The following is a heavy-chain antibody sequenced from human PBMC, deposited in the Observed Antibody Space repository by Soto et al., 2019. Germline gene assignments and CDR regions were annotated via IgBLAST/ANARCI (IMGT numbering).Heavy chain of an antibody. V-gene: IGHV3-15*07. CDR3: SSAEWSHDYYHAMDV. J-gene: IGHJ6*02. CDR1: GFSFSNAW. D-gene: IGHD3-3*01. Sequence: VQLVESGGGLVKPGGSLRLSCAASGFSFSNAWMNWVRQAPGKGLEWVGRVKSKADGETSDYDVSVKDRFTISRDDSNNTLYPPLSSPRIDATGVYFCSSAEWSHDYYHAMDVWGQGTKVTVSS. CDR2: VKSKADGETS.